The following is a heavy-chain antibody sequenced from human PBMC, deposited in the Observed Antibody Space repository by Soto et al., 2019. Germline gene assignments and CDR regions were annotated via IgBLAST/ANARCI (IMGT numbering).Heavy chain of an antibody. CDR3: AKFLWMGGTKMATTNHFDY. CDR1: GFTFSSYG. Sequence: GGSLRLSCAASGFTFSSYGMHWVRQAPGKGLEWVAVISYDGSNKYYADSVKGRFTISRDNSKNTLYLQMNSLRAEDTAVYYCAKFLWMGGTKMATTNHFDYWGQGTLVTVSS. CDR2: ISYDGSNK. V-gene: IGHV3-30*18. D-gene: IGHD6-19*01. J-gene: IGHJ4*02.